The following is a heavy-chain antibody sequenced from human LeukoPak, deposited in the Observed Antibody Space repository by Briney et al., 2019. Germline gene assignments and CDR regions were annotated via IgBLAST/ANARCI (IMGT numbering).Heavy chain of an antibody. CDR3: ARHSGYYIDY. V-gene: IGHV4-59*08. Sequence: SETLSLTCTVSGGSISSYYWSWVRQPPGKELEWIGYIYYSGSTNYNPSLESRVTISVDTSKNQFFLILSSVTAADTAVYYCARHSGYYIDYWGQGTLVTVSS. CDR2: IYYSGST. D-gene: IGHD3-3*01. CDR1: GGSISSYY. J-gene: IGHJ4*02.